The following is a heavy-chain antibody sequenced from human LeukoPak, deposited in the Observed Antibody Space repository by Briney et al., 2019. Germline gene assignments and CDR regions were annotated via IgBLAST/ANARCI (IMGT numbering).Heavy chain of an antibody. CDR2: INWNGGST. CDR1: GFTFDDYG. Sequence: GGSLRLSCAASGFTFDDYGMSWVRQAPGKGLEWVSGINWNGGSTGYADSVKGRFTISRDNAKNSLYLQMNSLRAEDTALYYCARVEGYYYGSGNYYYMDVWGKGTTVTVSS. CDR3: ARVEGYYYGSGNYYYMDV. V-gene: IGHV3-20*04. D-gene: IGHD3-10*01. J-gene: IGHJ6*03.